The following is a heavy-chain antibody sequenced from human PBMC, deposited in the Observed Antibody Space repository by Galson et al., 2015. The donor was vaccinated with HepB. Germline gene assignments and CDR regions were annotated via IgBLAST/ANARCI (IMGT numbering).Heavy chain of an antibody. D-gene: IGHD4-11*01. CDR2: INRCGST. J-gene: IGHJ4*02. Sequence: SLRLSCAASGLTVSSNSMRWVRQAPGKGLEWVSVINRCGSTNYADSVKGRFTISRDYSTNTLYLQMNSLIAEDTAGYYYATYYSSDYWGQGTLVTVSS. CDR1: GLTVSSNS. V-gene: IGHV3-53*01. CDR3: ATYYSSDY.